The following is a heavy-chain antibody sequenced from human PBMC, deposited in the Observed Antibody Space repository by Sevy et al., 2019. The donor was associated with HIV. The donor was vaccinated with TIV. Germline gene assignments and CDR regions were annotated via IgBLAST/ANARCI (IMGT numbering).Heavy chain of an antibody. V-gene: IGHV3-20*04. CDR1: GFTFDDYA. CDR2: INWSGSNT. J-gene: IGHJ3*02. D-gene: IGHD3-22*01. Sequence: GGSLRLSCAASGFTFDDYAMSWVRQAPGKGLEWVSGINWSGSNTGYADSVKGRFTISRDSAKTSLYLQMNSLRTEDTALYYCARNTYYYDTTGFGAFDIWGQGTMVIVSS. CDR3: ARNTYYYDTTGFGAFDI.